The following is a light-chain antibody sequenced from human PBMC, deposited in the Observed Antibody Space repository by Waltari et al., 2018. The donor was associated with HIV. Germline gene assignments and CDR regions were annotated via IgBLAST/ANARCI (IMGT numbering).Light chain of an antibody. J-gene: IGLJ1*01. CDR1: ELGEKY. CDR3: QAWDSTTRV. CDR2: QNW. V-gene: IGLV3-1*01. Sequence: SYALTQTPSVSVSPGQTATITCSGEELGEKYACWYQQKPGQSPVLIIYQNWPRPSGIPGRFSASNSGNTATLTITETQAVDEADYYCQAWDSTTRVFGPGTKVTVL.